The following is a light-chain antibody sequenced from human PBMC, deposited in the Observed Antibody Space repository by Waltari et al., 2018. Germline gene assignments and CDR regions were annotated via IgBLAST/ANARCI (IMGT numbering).Light chain of an antibody. J-gene: IGLJ2*01. CDR2: DTS. CDR1: PGPVTSVHS. V-gene: IGLV7-46*01. Sequence: QPVVPQAPSLTVSPGGTVTLTCASSPGPVTSVHSPYWFQHKSGQAPRTLISDTSNKHSWTPARFSGSLLGGKAALTLSGAQPEDEADYYCLLSYSGARVFGGGTKLTVL. CDR3: LLSYSGARV.